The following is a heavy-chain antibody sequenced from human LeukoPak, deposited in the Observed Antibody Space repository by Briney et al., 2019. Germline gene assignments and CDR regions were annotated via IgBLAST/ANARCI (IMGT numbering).Heavy chain of an antibody. Sequence: PGGSLRLSCAASGFTFSTYWMHWVRQAPGKGLVWVSRINSDGSSTRYADSVKGRFTISRENAENTLYLQMNNLRAEDTAVYYCVRDHVGVIDFWGQGTLVTVSS. CDR3: VRDHVGVIDF. CDR1: GFTFSTYW. CDR2: INSDGSST. D-gene: IGHD2-2*01. V-gene: IGHV3-74*01. J-gene: IGHJ4*02.